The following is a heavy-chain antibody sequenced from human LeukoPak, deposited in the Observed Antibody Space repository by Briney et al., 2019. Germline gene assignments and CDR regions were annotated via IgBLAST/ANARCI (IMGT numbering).Heavy chain of an antibody. Sequence: SETLSLTCTVSGGSISSYYWSWIRQPPGKGLEWIGYIYYSGSTNYNPSLKSRVTISVDTSKNQFSLKLSSVTAADTAVYYCARDLIGYCSSTSCWFVPWGQGTLVTVTS. CDR3: ARDLIGYCSSTSCWFVP. D-gene: IGHD2-2*01. V-gene: IGHV4-59*01. CDR2: IYYSGST. J-gene: IGHJ5*02. CDR1: GGSISSYY.